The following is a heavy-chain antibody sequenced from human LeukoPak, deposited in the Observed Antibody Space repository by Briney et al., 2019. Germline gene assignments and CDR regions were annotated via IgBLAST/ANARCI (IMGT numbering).Heavy chain of an antibody. J-gene: IGHJ5*02. CDR2: IYHSGST. CDR1: GGSISSGGYS. V-gene: IGHV4-30-2*01. D-gene: IGHD3-22*01. CDR3: ARAASGYYDSSGYSGFDP. Sequence: SQTLSLTCAVSGGSISSGGYSWSWIRQPPGKGLEWIGYIYHSGSTYYNPSLKSRVTISVDRSKNQFSLKLGSVTAADTAVYYCARAASGYYDSSGYSGFDPWGQGTLVTVSS.